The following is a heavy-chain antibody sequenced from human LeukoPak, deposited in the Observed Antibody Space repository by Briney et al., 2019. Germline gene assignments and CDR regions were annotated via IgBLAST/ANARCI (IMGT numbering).Heavy chain of an antibody. J-gene: IGHJ4*02. V-gene: IGHV4-34*01. CDR2: INHSGST. CDR1: GGSFSGYY. Sequence: SETLSLTCAVYGGSFSGYYWSWIRQPPGKGLEWIGEINHSGSTNCNPSLKSRVTISVDTSKNQFSLKLSSVTAADTAVYYCARVRGYSYGYYPYWGQGTLVTVSS. CDR3: ARVRGYSYGYYPY. D-gene: IGHD5-18*01.